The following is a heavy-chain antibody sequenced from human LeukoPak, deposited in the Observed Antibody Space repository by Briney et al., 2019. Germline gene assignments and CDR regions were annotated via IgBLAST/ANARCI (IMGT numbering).Heavy chain of an antibody. Sequence: ASVKVSCKASGYTCTSYGISWVRQAPGQGLEWMGWISAYNGNTNYAQKLQGRVTMTTDTSTSTAYMELRSLRSDDTAVYYCARGAYYYDSSGYPFDHWGQGTLVTVSS. CDR3: ARGAYYYDSSGYPFDH. CDR1: GYTCTSYG. D-gene: IGHD3-22*01. CDR2: ISAYNGNT. J-gene: IGHJ4*02. V-gene: IGHV1-18*01.